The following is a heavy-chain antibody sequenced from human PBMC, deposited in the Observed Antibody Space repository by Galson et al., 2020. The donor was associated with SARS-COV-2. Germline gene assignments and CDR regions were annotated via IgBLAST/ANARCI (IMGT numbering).Heavy chain of an antibody. J-gene: IGHJ3*01. CDR2: IYSRGST. Sequence: SETLSPTCPVSGGSISSGRYSWSWIRQPAGKGLVWIGNIYSRGSTDCNPSLKSRLTLSLDTSKNQFALKLSSVAAADTAVYDCARSQWPHKIAVDLGGQGTKVTVSS. CDR3: ARSQWPHKIAVDL. CDR1: GGSISSGRYS. V-gene: IGHV4-61*09. D-gene: IGHD6-19*01.